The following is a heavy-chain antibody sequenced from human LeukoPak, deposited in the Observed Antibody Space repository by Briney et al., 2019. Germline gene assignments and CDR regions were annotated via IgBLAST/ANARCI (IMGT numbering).Heavy chain of an antibody. CDR3: ARDIGDYVWGSYRTNAFDI. V-gene: IGHV1-46*01. Sequence: ASVKVSCKASGYTFISYYMHWVRQAPGQGLEWMGIINPSGGSTTYAQKFQGRVTMTRDMSTSTVYMELSSLRSEDTAVYYCARDIGDYVWGSYRTNAFDIWGQGTMVTVSS. J-gene: IGHJ3*02. CDR1: GYTFISYY. D-gene: IGHD3-16*02. CDR2: INPSGGST.